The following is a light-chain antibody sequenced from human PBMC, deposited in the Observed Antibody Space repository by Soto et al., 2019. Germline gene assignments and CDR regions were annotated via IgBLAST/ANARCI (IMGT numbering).Light chain of an antibody. CDR2: DVS. Sequence: ALTQPASVSGSPGQSITISCTGTSSDVGGCNCVSWYQQHPGKAPKLMIYDVSNRPSGVSDRFSGTKSGNMASLTISGLQAEDEADFYCSSYTSTNTSVVFGGGTKLTVL. V-gene: IGLV2-14*03. CDR1: SSDVGGCNC. CDR3: SSYTSTNTSVV. J-gene: IGLJ2*01.